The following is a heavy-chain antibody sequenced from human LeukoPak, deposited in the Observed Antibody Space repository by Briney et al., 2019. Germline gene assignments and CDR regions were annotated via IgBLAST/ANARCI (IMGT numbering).Heavy chain of an antibody. CDR3: AELGITMIGGV. V-gene: IGHV3-21*01. D-gene: IGHD3-10*02. J-gene: IGHJ6*04. Sequence: GGSLRLSCVGFGFTFSNYNLNWVRQAPGKGLEWVSSISRSGGSTYYAESVKGRLTISRDNAESSVYLQMNSLRAEDTAVYYCAELGITMIGGVWGKGTTVTISS. CDR1: GFTFSNYN. CDR2: ISRSGGST.